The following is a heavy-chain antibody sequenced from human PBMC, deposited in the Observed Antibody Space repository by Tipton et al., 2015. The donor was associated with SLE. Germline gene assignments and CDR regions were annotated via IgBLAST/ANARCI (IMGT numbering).Heavy chain of an antibody. CDR2: IYYSGST. V-gene: IGHV4-61*08. CDR3: ARGGWWELPRYYFDY. CDR1: GGSISSGGYY. D-gene: IGHD1-26*01. Sequence: TLSLTCTVSGGSISSGGYYWNWIRQPPGKGLEWIGYIYYSGSTNYNPSLKSRVTISVDTSKNQFSLKLSSVTAADTAVYYCARGGWWELPRYYFDYWGQGTLVTVSS. J-gene: IGHJ4*02.